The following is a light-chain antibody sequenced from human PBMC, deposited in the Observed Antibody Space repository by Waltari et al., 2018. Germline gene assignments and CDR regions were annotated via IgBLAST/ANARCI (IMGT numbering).Light chain of an antibody. Sequence: QSALTQPASVSGFPGQSITISCTGTSSDVGCYNLVSWYQQYPGKAPKLMIYDGSKRPSGVSNRLSGSKSGNTASLTSSGLQAEDEADYYCCSYADSSTLVFGGGTKLTVL. CDR1: SSDVGCYNL. J-gene: IGLJ3*02. CDR2: DGS. V-gene: IGLV2-23*01. CDR3: CSYADSSTLV.